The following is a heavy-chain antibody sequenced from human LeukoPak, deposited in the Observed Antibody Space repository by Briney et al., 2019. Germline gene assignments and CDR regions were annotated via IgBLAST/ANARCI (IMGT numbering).Heavy chain of an antibody. CDR1: GGTFISYA. CDR2: IIPIFGTA. V-gene: IGHV1-69*13. CDR3: ATTSRRPRYYDSSGDAFDI. J-gene: IGHJ3*02. Sequence: SVKVSCKASGGTFISYAISWVRQAPGQGLEWMGGIIPIFGTANYAQKFQGRVTITADEFTSTAYMELSSLRSEDTAVYYCATTSRRPRYYDSSGDAFDIWGQGTMVTVSS. D-gene: IGHD3-22*01.